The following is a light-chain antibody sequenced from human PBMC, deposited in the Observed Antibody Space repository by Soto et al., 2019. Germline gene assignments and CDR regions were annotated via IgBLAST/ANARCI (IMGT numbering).Light chain of an antibody. J-gene: IGKJ1*01. CDR3: QQYNGYSRT. CDR1: QSIGSS. V-gene: IGKV1-5*01. Sequence: DIPMTQSPSTLSASVGDRVTITCRASQSIGSSLAWYQQKPGKAPKLLIFDASSLERGVPSRFSGSGSGTAFTLTIRSLQPDDFSTYYGQQYNGYSRTFGQGTKVEIK. CDR2: DAS.